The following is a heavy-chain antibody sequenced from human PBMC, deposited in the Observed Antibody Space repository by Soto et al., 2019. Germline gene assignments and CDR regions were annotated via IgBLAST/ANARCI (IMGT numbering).Heavy chain of an antibody. CDR2: IDPSDSYT. D-gene: IGHD3-10*01. CDR1: GYNFISYW. Sequence: GESLKISCKGSGYNFISYWISWVRQMPWKGLEWMGRIDPSDSYTNYNPSFQGHVTISADKSISTAYLQWSSLKASDTAIYYCAIGSGSYYGWFDPWGQGTLVTVSS. V-gene: IGHV5-10-1*01. J-gene: IGHJ5*02. CDR3: AIGSGSYYGWFDP.